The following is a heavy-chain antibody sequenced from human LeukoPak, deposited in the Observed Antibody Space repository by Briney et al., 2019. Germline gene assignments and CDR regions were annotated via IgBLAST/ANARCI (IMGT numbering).Heavy chain of an antibody. J-gene: IGHJ4*02. CDR3: ARVRPRVGAEYYFDY. CDR1: GFTVSSNY. Sequence: PGGSLRLSCAATGFTVSSNYMSWVRQAPGKGLEWVSVIYSGGSRYYADSVKGRFTISRDNSKNTLYLQMNSLRAEDTAVYYCARVRPRVGAEYYFDYWGQGTLVTVSS. D-gene: IGHD1-26*01. V-gene: IGHV3-53*01. CDR2: IYSGGSR.